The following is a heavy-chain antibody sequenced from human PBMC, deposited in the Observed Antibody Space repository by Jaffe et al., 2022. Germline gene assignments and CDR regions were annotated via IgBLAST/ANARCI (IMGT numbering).Heavy chain of an antibody. CDR3: AKDRVAATLALDAFDI. Sequence: EVQLLESGGGLVQPGGSLRLSCAASGFTFSSYAMSWVRQAPGKGLEWVSAISGSGGSTYYADSVKGRFTISRDNSKNTLYLQMNSLRAEDTAVYYCAKDRVAATLALDAFDIWGQGTMVTVSS. J-gene: IGHJ3*02. CDR2: ISGSGGST. V-gene: IGHV3-23*01. CDR1: GFTFSSYA. D-gene: IGHD2-15*01.